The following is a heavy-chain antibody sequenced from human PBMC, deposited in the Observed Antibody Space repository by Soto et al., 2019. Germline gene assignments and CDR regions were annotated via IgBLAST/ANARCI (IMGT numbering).Heavy chain of an antibody. CDR1: GFTFSSYD. CDR2: IGTAGDT. Sequence: EVQLVESGGDLVQPGGSLRLSCAASGFTFSSYDFHWVRQATGKGLEWVSGIGTAGDTYYAGSVKGRFIMSRENAKNSLYLQMNSLRPGDTAVYYCTRGADGFDYWGQGTLVTVSS. V-gene: IGHV3-13*01. J-gene: IGHJ4*02. D-gene: IGHD3-16*01. CDR3: TRGADGFDY.